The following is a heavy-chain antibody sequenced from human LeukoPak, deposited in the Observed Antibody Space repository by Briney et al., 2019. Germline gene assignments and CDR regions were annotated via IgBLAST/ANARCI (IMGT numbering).Heavy chain of an antibody. CDR3: ARSRTVLSWLGP. CDR2: VYYSGST. V-gene: IGHV4-59*01. D-gene: IGHD4-17*01. J-gene: IGHJ5*02. Sequence: SETLSLTCTVSNDSISSYYWSWIRQPPGKGLEWIGCVYYSGSTNYNPSLKSRVTISVDTSTNQFSLRLTSVTAADTAVYYCARSRTVLSWLGPWGQGTLVTVSS. CDR1: NDSISSYY.